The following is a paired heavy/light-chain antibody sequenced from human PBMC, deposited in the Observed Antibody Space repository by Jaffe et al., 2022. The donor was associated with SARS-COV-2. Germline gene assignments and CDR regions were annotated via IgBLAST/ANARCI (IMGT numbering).Heavy chain of an antibody. D-gene: IGHD6-13*01. CDR3: ARLIKAAAGSWWFDP. Sequence: EVQLVQSGAELKKAGESLKISCKGSGFIFTTYWIAWVRQMPGKGLEWMGIIYPGDSDARYSPSFQGQVTISADKSISTAYLQWSTLKASDSAMYYCARLIKAAAGSWWFDPWGQGTLVTVSS. J-gene: IGHJ5*02. CDR2: IYPGDSDA. V-gene: IGHV5-51*01. CDR1: GFIFTTYW.
Light chain of an antibody. J-gene: IGKJ4*01. V-gene: IGKV3-15*01. CDR1: QSVSSN. Sequence: EIVMTQSPATLSVSPGERVTLSCRASQSVSSNLAWYQQKPGQAPRLLVYGASTRATGIPARFSGSGSGTEFTLTISSLHSEDCALYYCQQYNNWLTFGGGTKVEIK. CDR3: QQYNNWLT. CDR2: GAS.